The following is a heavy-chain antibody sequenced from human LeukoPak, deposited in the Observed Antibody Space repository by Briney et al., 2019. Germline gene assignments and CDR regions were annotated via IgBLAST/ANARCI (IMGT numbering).Heavy chain of an antibody. J-gene: IGHJ3*02. Sequence: GGSLRLSCAASGFTFGDYGMSWVRQAPGKGLEWVSGINWNGGGTGCADSVKGRFTISRDNAKNSLYLQMNRLRAEDTALYYCARDDSGRRDAFDIWGQGTMVTVS. CDR1: GFTFGDYG. D-gene: IGHD6-13*01. CDR3: ARDDSGRRDAFDI. V-gene: IGHV3-20*04. CDR2: INWNGGGT.